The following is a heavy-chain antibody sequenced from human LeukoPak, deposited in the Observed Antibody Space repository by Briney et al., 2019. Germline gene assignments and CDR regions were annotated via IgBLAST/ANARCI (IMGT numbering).Heavy chain of an antibody. CDR2: INPSGGST. J-gene: IGHJ4*02. CDR1: GYTFTSYY. CDR3: ARAGYSSGWYDY. D-gene: IGHD6-19*01. Sequence: SVKVSCKASGYTFTSYYMHWVRQAPGQGREWMGIINPSGGSTSNAQKFQGRVTMTRDRSTSTVYMELSSLSSEDTAVYYCARAGYSSGWYDYWGQGTLVTVSS. V-gene: IGHV1-46*01.